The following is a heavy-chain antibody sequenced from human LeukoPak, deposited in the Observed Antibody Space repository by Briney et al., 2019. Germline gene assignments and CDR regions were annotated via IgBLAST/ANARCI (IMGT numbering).Heavy chain of an antibody. V-gene: IGHV1-18*01. D-gene: IGHD2-15*01. CDR2: ISAYNGNT. J-gene: IGHJ6*02. CDR1: GYTFTSYG. CDR3: AREGFYRSGGSCYYYGLDV. Sequence: ASVKVSCKASGYTFTSYGISWVRQAPGQGLEWMGWISAYNGNTNYAQKLQGRVTMTTDTSTSTAYMELRSLRSDDTAVYYCAREGFYRSGGSCYYYGLDVWGQGTTVTVSS.